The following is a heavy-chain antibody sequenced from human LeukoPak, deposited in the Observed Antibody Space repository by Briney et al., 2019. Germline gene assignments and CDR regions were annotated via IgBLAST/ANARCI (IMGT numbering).Heavy chain of an antibody. CDR2: ISYDGSNK. Sequence: GGSLRLSCAASGFTFSSYAMHWVRQAPDKGLEWVAVISYDGSNKYYADSVKGRFTISRDNSKNTPYLQMNSLRAEDTAVYYCARNDYGQYYFDYWGQGTLVPVSS. D-gene: IGHD4-17*01. CDR3: ARNDYGQYYFDY. V-gene: IGHV3-30-3*01. CDR1: GFTFSSYA. J-gene: IGHJ4*02.